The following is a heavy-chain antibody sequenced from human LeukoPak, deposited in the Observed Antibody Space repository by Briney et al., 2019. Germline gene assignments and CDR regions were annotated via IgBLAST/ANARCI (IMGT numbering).Heavy chain of an antibody. CDR2: IWYDGSNK. CDR1: GLTLSSTG. Sequence: GSLRLSCAASGLTLSSTGMHCVHQAPGKGLEGVAVIWYDGSNKFYADSVKGRFIISRDNSKNTLYLQMNSLRAEDTALYYCAHGRVLYDNKCYLLLRTVYYALDIWGQGTLVTVSS. CDR3: AHGRVLYDNKCYLLLRTVYYALDI. D-gene: IGHD3-10*01. J-gene: IGHJ3*02. V-gene: IGHV3-33*01.